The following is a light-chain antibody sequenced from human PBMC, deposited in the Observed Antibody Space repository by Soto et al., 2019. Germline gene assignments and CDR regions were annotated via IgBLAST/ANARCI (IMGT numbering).Light chain of an antibody. CDR2: SNN. J-gene: IGLJ1*01. CDR3: ATWDDRLSGLYV. V-gene: IGLV1-47*02. CDR1: TSPIGRQY. Sequence: QAVVTQPPSASGPPGQTVTISCSVNTSPIGRQYDSWYQQLPGAAPKLIIFSNNQRPSGIPDRFSGSKSGTSASLAISGLRSEDEADYYCATWDDRLSGLYVFGTGTKVTVL.